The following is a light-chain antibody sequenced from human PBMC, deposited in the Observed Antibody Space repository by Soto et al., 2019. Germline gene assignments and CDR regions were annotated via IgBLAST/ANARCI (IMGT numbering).Light chain of an antibody. Sequence: EIVLTQSPGTLSLSPGERATLSCRASQSVSSSYLAWYQQKPGQAPRLLIYGASSRATGIPDRFSVSGSGTDFTLTISRLENEDFAMYYCQQYGSSTWTFCQGTKVDIK. CDR2: GAS. V-gene: IGKV3-20*01. CDR1: QSVSSSY. CDR3: QQYGSSTWT. J-gene: IGKJ1*01.